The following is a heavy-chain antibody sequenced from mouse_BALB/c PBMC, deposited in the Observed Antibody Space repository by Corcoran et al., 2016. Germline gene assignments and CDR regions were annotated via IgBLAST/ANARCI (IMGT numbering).Heavy chain of an antibody. CDR1: GYSFTSYY. CDR2: IFPGSGNT. J-gene: IGHJ2*01. CDR3: SMTARATYYFDD. Sequence: QVQLQQSGPELVKPGASVKISCKASGYSFTSYYIHWVKQRPGQGLEWIGWIFPGSGNTKYNEKFKGKATLTADTSSSTAYMQLSSLTSEYSEGCCCSMTARATYYFDDLAQGTTLAVSS. V-gene: IGHV1-66*01. D-gene: IGHD3-2*01.